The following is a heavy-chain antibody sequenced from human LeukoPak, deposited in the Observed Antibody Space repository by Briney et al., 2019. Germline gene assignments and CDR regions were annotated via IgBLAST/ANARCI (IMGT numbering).Heavy chain of an antibody. D-gene: IGHD6-6*01. V-gene: IGHV3-7*01. CDR2: INQDGSVK. Sequence: GGSLRLSCAASGFTFSNYWMNWVRQAPGKGLEWVANINQDGSVKYYVDSVKGRFTISRDNAKDSLYLQMNSLRVEDTAVYYCARIGYSTSSLDYWGQGTLVTVPS. J-gene: IGHJ4*02. CDR3: ARIGYSTSSLDY. CDR1: GFTFSNYW.